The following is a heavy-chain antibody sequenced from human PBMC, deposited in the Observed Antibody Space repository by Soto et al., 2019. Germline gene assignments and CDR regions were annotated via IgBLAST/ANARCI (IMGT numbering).Heavy chain of an antibody. D-gene: IGHD3-10*01. V-gene: IGHV3-48*01. CDR1: GFSFSIYS. J-gene: IGHJ3*02. CDR3: AKDRGGSGAFDI. Sequence: EGQLVEFGGGLVKPGGSLRLSCAASGFSFSIYSYNWVRQAPGKGLEWLSYISPAGSSIYYADSVKGRFTISRDSARDSVYLQMSSLRGEATAVYYCAKDRGGSGAFDIWGQGTMVTVSS. CDR2: ISPAGSSI.